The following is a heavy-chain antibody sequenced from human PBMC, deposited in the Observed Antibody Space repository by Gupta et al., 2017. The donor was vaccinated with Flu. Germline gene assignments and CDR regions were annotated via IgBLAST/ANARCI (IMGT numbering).Heavy chain of an antibody. CDR1: GFTFGDYA. CDR3: TRGRREWELLPDAFDI. Sequence: EVQLVESGGGLVQPGRSLRLSCTASGFTFGDYAMSWVRQAPGKGLEWVGFIRSKAYGGTTEYAASVKGRFTISRDDSKSIAYLQMNSLKTEDTAVYYCTRGRREWELLPDAFDIWGQGTMVTVSS. D-gene: IGHD1-26*01. J-gene: IGHJ3*02. CDR2: IRSKAYGGTT. V-gene: IGHV3-49*04.